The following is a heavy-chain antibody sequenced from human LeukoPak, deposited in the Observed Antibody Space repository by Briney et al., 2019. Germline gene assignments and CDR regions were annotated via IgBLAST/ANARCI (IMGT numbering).Heavy chain of an antibody. Sequence: PGGSLRLSCAASGFAFDDYDMHWVRQVPGKGPEWVSLMSGDGRRTFYADSLRGRFTISGDNSKNSLYLQMNSLRTEDTALYYCAKDLDGGWYDAFDIWGQGTMVTVSS. CDR2: MSGDGRRT. J-gene: IGHJ3*02. D-gene: IGHD6-19*01. V-gene: IGHV3-43*02. CDR3: AKDLDGGWYDAFDI. CDR1: GFAFDDYD.